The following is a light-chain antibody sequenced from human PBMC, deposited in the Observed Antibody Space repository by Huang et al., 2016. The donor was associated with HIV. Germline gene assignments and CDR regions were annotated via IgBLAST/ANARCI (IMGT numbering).Light chain of an antibody. V-gene: IGKV3-20*01. CDR1: QRVSTDY. CDR2: GAT. J-gene: IGKJ4*01. Sequence: ETVLTQSPGILSLSPGERATLSCRASQRVSTDYLAWYQQKPGQAPRLLIHGATVRATGSPDRFSGSGSGTDVTLTINRLEPEDFALYYCQQYGNSPLTFGGGTEVEIK. CDR3: QQYGNSPLT.